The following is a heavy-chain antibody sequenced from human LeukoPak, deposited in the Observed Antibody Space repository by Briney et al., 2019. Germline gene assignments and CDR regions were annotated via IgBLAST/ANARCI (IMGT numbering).Heavy chain of an antibody. J-gene: IGHJ4*02. CDR2: ISAYNGNT. CDR1: GGTFSSYA. CDR3: ARAKEVVPAAMNY. D-gene: IGHD2-2*01. V-gene: IGHV1-18*01. Sequence: ASVKVSCKASGGTFSSYAISWVRQAPGQGLEWMGWISAYNGNTNYAQKLQGRVTMTTDTSTSTAYMELRSLRSDDTAVYYCARAKEVVPAAMNYWGQGTLVTVSS.